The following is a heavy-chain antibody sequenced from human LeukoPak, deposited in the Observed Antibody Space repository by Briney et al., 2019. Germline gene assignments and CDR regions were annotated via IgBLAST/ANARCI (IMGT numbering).Heavy chain of an antibody. J-gene: IGHJ4*02. D-gene: IGHD2-15*01. CDR2: ISGSGGST. Sequence: GGSLRLSCAASGFTFSSYAMSWVRQAPGKGLEWASAISGSGGSTYYADSVKGRFTISRDNSKNTLYLQMNSLRAEDTAVYYCARDPRGSVNAHFDYWGQGTLVTVSS. V-gene: IGHV3-23*01. CDR1: GFTFSSYA. CDR3: ARDPRGSVNAHFDY.